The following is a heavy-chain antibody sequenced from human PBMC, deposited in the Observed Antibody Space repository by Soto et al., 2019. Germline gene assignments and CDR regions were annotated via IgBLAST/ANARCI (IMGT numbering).Heavy chain of an antibody. Sequence: PGGSLRLSCAASGFTFSSYSMNWVRQAPGKGLEWVSSISSSGTYIYYTDSVKGRFTISRDNAKNSLYLQMNSLRAEDTAVYYCAKSLAARLDWFDPWGQGTLVTSPQ. D-gene: IGHD6-6*01. CDR2: ISSSGTYI. V-gene: IGHV3-21*01. CDR1: GFTFSSYS. CDR3: AKSLAARLDWFDP. J-gene: IGHJ5*02.